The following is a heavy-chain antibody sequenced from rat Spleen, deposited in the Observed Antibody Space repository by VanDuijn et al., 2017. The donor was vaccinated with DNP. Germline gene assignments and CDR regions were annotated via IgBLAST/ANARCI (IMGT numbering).Heavy chain of an antibody. CDR2: IGSDAYAP. Sequence: EVQLVESGGGLVQPGRSLKLSCAASGFTFSDYYMAWVRQAPTKGLEWVAYIGSDAYAPYYGDSVKGRFTISRDNAKNTLYLQMNSLRSEDTATYYCASGSYDGYKWFAYWGQGTLVTVSS. V-gene: IGHV5-22*01. CDR3: ASGSYDGYKWFAY. D-gene: IGHD1-9*01. CDR1: GFTFSDYY. J-gene: IGHJ3*01.